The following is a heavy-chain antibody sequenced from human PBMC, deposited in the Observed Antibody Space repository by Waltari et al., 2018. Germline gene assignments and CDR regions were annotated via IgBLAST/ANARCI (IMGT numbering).Heavy chain of an antibody. CDR3: ARDPGTSAGFDYFDY. CDR2: VSSSGSKV. D-gene: IGHD6-13*01. V-gene: IGHV3-48*03. J-gene: IGHJ4*02. CDR1: GFTFSSFE. Sequence: EVQLVESGGGLVQPGGSLRLSCVASGFTFSSFEINWVRQAPGKGLEWVSYVSSSGSKVHHADSVKARFTIFRDNAKNSLFLQMNSLRAEDTAVYYCARDPGTSAGFDYFDYWGQGTLVTVSS.